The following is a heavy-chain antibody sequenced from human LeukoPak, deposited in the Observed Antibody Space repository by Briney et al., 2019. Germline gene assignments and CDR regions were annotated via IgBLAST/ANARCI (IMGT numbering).Heavy chain of an antibody. J-gene: IGHJ5*02. V-gene: IGHV1-2*02. Sequence: ASVKVSCKASGYTFTGYYMHWVRQAPGQGLEWMGWINPNSGGTNHAQKFQGRVTMTRDTSISTAYMELSRLRSDDTAVYYCARGCSSTSCYTNWFDPWGQGTLVTVSS. CDR1: GYTFTGYY. CDR3: ARGCSSTSCYTNWFDP. D-gene: IGHD2-2*01. CDR2: INPNSGGT.